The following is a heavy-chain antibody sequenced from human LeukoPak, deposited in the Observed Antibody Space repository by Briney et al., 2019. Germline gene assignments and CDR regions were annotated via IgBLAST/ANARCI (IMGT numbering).Heavy chain of an antibody. V-gene: IGHV1-18*01. CDR2: ISTYDHDT. CDR1: GYTFTNYG. D-gene: IGHD2-15*01. Sequence: ASVKVSCKASGYTFTNYGISWVRQAPGQGLEWMAWISTYDHDTNYAQKFRGRVTMTADTSTSTAYMELRSLGSDDTAVYYCVRDYFCSGGTCDDCFDPWGQGTLVTVSS. J-gene: IGHJ5*02. CDR3: VRDYFCSGGTCDDCFDP.